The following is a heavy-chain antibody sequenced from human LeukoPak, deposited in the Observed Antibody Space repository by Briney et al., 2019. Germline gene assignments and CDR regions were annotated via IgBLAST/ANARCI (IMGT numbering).Heavy chain of an antibody. J-gene: IGHJ4*02. CDR2: IYYSGST. Sequence: SETLSLTCTVSDGSISSSSYYWGWIRQPPGKGLEWIGSIYYSGSTYYNPSLKSRVTMSVDTSKNQLSLKLSSVTAADTAVYYCARHLRPETKYDFWSGYSYLFDDWGQGTLVTVSS. D-gene: IGHD3-3*01. V-gene: IGHV4-39*01. CDR1: DGSISSSSYY. CDR3: ARHLRPETKYDFWSGYSYLFDD.